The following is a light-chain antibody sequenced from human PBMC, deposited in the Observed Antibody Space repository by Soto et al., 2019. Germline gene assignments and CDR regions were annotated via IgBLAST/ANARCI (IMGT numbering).Light chain of an antibody. Sequence: EIVLTQSPGTLSLSPGERATLSCRASQRVTSSYLAWYQQKPGQAPRLLIYGASSRATGIPDRFSGSGSGTDFPLTISRLEPEDVAVYYCQQYGSSPTFGQGTRLEIK. V-gene: IGKV3-20*01. J-gene: IGKJ5*01. CDR3: QQYGSSPT. CDR2: GAS. CDR1: QRVTSSY.